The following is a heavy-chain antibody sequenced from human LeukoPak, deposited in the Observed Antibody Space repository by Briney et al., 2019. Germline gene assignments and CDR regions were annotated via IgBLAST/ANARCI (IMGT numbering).Heavy chain of an antibody. CDR2: IRDSGET. CDR1: GFSVSNYY. D-gene: IGHD3-16*01. Sequence: GGSLRLSCAGSGFSVSNYYMSWVRQAPGKGLEWVSLIRDSGETFYADSVKGRFTISRDNSKNTLYLQMNSLRAEDTAEYYCAKGPPYSGMDVWGQGTTVTVSS. J-gene: IGHJ6*02. CDR3: AKGPPYSGMDV. V-gene: IGHV3-53*01.